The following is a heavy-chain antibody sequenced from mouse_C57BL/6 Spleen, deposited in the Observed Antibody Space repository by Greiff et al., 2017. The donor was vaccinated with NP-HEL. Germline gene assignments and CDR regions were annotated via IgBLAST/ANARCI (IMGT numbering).Heavy chain of an antibody. CDR1: GYSITSGYY. D-gene: IGHD1-1*01. CDR2: ISYDGSN. Sequence: EVQLQESGPGLVKPSQSLSLTCSVTGYSITSGYYWNWIRQFPGNKLEWMGYISYDGSNNYNPSLKNRISITRDTSKNQFFLKLNSVTTEDTATYYCARDPFYDGSSPHFDYWGQGTTLTVSS. CDR3: ARDPFYDGSSPHFDY. J-gene: IGHJ2*01. V-gene: IGHV3-6*01.